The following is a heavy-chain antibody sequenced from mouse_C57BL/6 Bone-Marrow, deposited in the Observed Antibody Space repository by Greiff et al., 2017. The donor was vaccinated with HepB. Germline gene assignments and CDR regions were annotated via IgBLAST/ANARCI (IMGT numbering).Heavy chain of an antibody. CDR1: GYSFTDYN. V-gene: IGHV1-39*01. D-gene: IGHD2-2*01. Sequence: EVQLKESGPELVKPGASVKISCKASGYSFTDYNMNWVKQSNGKSLEWIGVINPNYGTTSYNQKFKGKATLTVDQSSSTAYMQLNSLTSEDSAVYYCARISTMVTTEAMDYWGQGTSVTVSS. J-gene: IGHJ4*01. CDR3: ARISTMVTTEAMDY. CDR2: INPNYGTT.